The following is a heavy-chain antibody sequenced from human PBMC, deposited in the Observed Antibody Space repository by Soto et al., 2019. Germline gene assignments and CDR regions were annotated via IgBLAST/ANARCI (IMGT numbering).Heavy chain of an antibody. D-gene: IGHD2-21*01. CDR3: TANGFYSLDY. J-gene: IGHJ4*02. CDR1: GESITNDRW. V-gene: IGHV4-4*02. Sequence: QVQLQESGPGLVKPSGTLSLTCSISGESITNDRWWSWVRQSPGQGLEWIGEIYHSGRAHYNPSLKTRVIISVDKSKHSFSLTLSSVPAADTAVYYCTANGFYSLDYWGQGSLVTVSS. CDR2: IYHSGRA.